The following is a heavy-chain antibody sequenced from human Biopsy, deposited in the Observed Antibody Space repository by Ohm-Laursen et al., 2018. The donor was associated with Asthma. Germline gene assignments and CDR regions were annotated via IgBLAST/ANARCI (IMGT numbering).Heavy chain of an antibody. V-gene: IGHV3-30*01. CDR3: VRDGTDDAFDI. CDR2: ISKDASTQ. CDR1: GFSLRNFA. D-gene: IGHD1-1*01. J-gene: IGHJ3*02. Sequence: SLRLSCTASGFSLRNFAIHWLRPAPGKGLEWVGVISKDASTQDYADSVKGRFTMARDNSKNTLDLQMNSLREEDTAVYYCVRDGTDDAFDIWGQGTVVSVSS.